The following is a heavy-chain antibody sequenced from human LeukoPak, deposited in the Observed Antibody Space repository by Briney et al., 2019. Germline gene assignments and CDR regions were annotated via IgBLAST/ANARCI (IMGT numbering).Heavy chain of an antibody. J-gene: IGHJ4*02. CDR3: ARDSPLAGAFFDY. V-gene: IGHV1-2*02. D-gene: IGHD6-19*01. CDR2: INPNSGGT. CDR1: GYTFTGYY. Sequence: ASVKVSCKASGYTFTGYYMHWVRQAPGQGLERMGWINPNSGGTNYAQKFQGRVTMTRDTSISTAYMELSRLRSDDTAVYYCARDSPLAGAFFDYWGQGTLVTVSS.